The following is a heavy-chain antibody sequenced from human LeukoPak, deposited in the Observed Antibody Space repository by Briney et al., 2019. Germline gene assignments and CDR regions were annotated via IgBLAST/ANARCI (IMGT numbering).Heavy chain of an antibody. CDR2: ISWNSGTI. CDR3: AKVAAYSSGWYDS. J-gene: IGHJ5*01. D-gene: IGHD6-19*01. CDR1: GFIFNDYA. V-gene: IGHV3-9*03. Sequence: GGSLRLSCAASGFIFNDYAMHWVRQAPGKGLEWVAGISWNSGTIACADSVKGRFTISRDNAKNSLYLQMNSLRPEDMAFYFCAKVAAYSSGWYDSWGQGTLVTVSS.